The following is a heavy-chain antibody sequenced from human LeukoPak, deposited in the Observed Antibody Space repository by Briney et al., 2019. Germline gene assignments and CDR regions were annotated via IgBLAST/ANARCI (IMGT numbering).Heavy chain of an antibody. D-gene: IGHD3-10*01. V-gene: IGHV3-66*04. CDR2: IYSGGST. CDR3: ARHVRYGSGGYFDY. CDR1: GLTVSSNS. J-gene: IGHJ4*02. Sequence: GGSLRLSCAASGLTVSSNSMSWVRQAPGKGLEWVSVIYSGGSTKYADSVKGRFTIFRDNSKNTLNLQMNSLRGEDTAVYYCARHVRYGSGGYFDYWGQGTLVTVSS.